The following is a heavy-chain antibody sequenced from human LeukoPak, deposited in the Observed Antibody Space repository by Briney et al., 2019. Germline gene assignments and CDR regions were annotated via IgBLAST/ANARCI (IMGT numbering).Heavy chain of an antibody. D-gene: IGHD3-10*01. V-gene: IGHV4-34*01. CDR3: ASRLWFGEPPGY. Sequence: PSETLSLTCAVYGGSFSGYYWSWIRQPPGKGLEWIGEINHSGSTNYNPSLKSRVTISVDTSKNQFSLKLSSVTAADTAVYYCASRLWFGEPPGYWGQGTLVTVSS. J-gene: IGHJ4*02. CDR2: INHSGST. CDR1: GGSFSGYY.